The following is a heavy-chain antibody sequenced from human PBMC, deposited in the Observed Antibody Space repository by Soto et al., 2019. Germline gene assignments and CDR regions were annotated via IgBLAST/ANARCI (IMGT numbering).Heavy chain of an antibody. CDR1: GGTFSSYT. J-gene: IGHJ6*03. D-gene: IGHD5-18*01. V-gene: IGHV1-69*08. CDR3: ARELYSYCYSYYMDV. Sequence: QVQLVQSGAEVKKPGSSVKVSCKASGGTFSSYTISWVRQAPGQGLEWMGRIIPILGIANYAQKFQGRVTITADKSTSTAYMELSSLRSEDTAVYYCARELYSYCYSYYMDVWGKGTKVTVSS. CDR2: IIPILGIA.